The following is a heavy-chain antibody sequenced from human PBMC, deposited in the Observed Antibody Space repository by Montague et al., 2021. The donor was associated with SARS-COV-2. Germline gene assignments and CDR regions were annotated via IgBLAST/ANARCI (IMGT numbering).Heavy chain of an antibody. CDR3: AIDTGISGAFDI. V-gene: IGHV4-31*03. Sequence: TLSLTCTVSGGSISSGGYYGSLIRQHPGKGLEWIGYIYYSGSTYYNPSLKSRVTISVDTSKNQFSLKLSSVTAADTAVYYCAIDTGISGAFDIWGQGPMVTVSS. CDR2: IYYSGST. J-gene: IGHJ3*02. D-gene: IGHD2-15*01. CDR1: GGSISSGGYY.